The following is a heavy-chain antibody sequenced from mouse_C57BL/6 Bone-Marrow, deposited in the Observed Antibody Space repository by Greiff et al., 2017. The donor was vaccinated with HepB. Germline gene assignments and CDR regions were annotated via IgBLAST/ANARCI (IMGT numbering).Heavy chain of an antibody. CDR1: GYAFSSSW. V-gene: IGHV1-82*01. D-gene: IGHD2-2*01. CDR3: AREPGAMVTTEYAMDY. CDR2: IYPGDGDT. Sequence: QVQLQQSGPELVKPGASVKISCKASGYAFSSSWMNWVKQRPGKGLEWIGRIYPGDGDTNYNGKFKGKATLTADKSSSTAYMQLSSLTSEDSAVYFCAREPGAMVTTEYAMDYWGQGTSVTVSS. J-gene: IGHJ4*01.